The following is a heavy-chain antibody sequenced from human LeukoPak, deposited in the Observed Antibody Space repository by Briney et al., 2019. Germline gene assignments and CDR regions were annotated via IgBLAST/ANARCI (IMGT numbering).Heavy chain of an antibody. D-gene: IGHD3-10*01. Sequence: SVKVSCKASGGTFSSYAISWVRQAPGQGLEWMGRIIPILGIANYAQKFQGRVTITADKSTSPAYMELSSLRSEDTAVYYCASYEWFGELERIYYYYGMDVWGQGTTVTVSS. CDR2: IIPILGIA. V-gene: IGHV1-69*04. CDR3: ASYEWFGELERIYYYYGMDV. CDR1: GGTFSSYA. J-gene: IGHJ6*02.